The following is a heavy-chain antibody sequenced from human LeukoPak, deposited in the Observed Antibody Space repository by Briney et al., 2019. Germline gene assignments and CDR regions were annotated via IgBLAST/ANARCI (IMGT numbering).Heavy chain of an antibody. Sequence: ASVKVSCKASGYTFTGYYMHWVRQAPGQGLEWMGWINPNSGDTKYTQQFQGRVTMTRDTSISTAYMEMGRLTSDDTAVYYCTRGGYSYAVDYWGQGTLVTVSS. CDR2: INPNSGDT. J-gene: IGHJ4*02. CDR3: TRGGYSYAVDY. V-gene: IGHV1-2*02. D-gene: IGHD5-18*01. CDR1: GYTFTGYY.